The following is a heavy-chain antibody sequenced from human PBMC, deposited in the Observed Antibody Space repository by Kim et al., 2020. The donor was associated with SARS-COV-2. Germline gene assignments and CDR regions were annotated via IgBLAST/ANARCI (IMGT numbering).Heavy chain of an antibody. V-gene: IGHV3-30*02. CDR2: IRGNGSSK. CDR1: GLTFSNYA. D-gene: IGHD3-16*01. Sequence: GGSLRLSCAASGLTFSNYAMHWVRQAPGKGLEWVALIRGNGSSKSYVDSVKGRFTISRDNSKKTLCLQMNSLRAEDTAMYYCAKGERITGSGHDYWGQGTLVTVSS. CDR3: AKGERITGSGHDY. J-gene: IGHJ4*02.